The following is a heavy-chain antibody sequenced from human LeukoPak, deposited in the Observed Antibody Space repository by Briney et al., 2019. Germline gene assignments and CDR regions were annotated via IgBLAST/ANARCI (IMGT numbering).Heavy chain of an antibody. CDR2: ISAYNGNT. CDR3: ARDRGSYGGYYYYYYMDV. D-gene: IGHD1-26*01. Sequence: GASVKVSCKASGYTFTSYGISWVRQAPGQGLEWMGWISAYNGNTNYAQKLQGRVTMTTDTSTSTAYMELRSLRSDDTAVYYCARDRGSYGGYYYYYYMDVWGKGTTVTISS. J-gene: IGHJ6*03. V-gene: IGHV1-18*01. CDR1: GYTFTSYG.